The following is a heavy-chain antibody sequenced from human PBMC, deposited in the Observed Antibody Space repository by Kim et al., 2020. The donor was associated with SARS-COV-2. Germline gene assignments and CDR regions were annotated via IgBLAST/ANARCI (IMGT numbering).Heavy chain of an antibody. CDR3: ARDHREWLQYTANWYFDL. V-gene: IGHV4-59*01. D-gene: IGHD3-3*01. CDR2: IYYSGST. J-gene: IGHJ2*01. CDR1: GGSISSYY. Sequence: SETLSLTCTVSGGSISSYYWSWIRQPPGKGLEWIGYIYYSGSTNYNPSLKSRVTISVDTSKNKFSLKLSSVTAADTAVYYCARDHREWLQYTANWYFDLGGRGTLDTV.